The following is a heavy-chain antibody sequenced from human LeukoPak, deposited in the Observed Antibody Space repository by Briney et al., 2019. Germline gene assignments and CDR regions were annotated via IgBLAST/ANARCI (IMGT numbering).Heavy chain of an antibody. J-gene: IGHJ6*03. CDR2: IISSGSTI. CDR3: ARIDRDFYYMDV. D-gene: IGHD3-22*01. Sequence: PGGSLRLSCEASGFSFSTREMNWVRQAPGKGPEWVSYIISSGSTIYYADSVQGRFTTSRDNAKNLLFLQMNSLRPEDTGVYYCARIDRDFYYMDVWGEGTTVTVSS. V-gene: IGHV3-48*03. CDR1: GFSFSTRE.